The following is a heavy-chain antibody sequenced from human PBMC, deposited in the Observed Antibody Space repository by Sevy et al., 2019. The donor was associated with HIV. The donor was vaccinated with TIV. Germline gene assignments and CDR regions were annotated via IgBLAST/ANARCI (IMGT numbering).Heavy chain of an antibody. CDR3: ARAGTGSYRAYFDY. J-gene: IGHJ4*02. V-gene: IGHV3-53*01. CDR2: LYSGGST. D-gene: IGHD1-26*01. CDR1: EFTVSSSY. Sequence: GGSLRLSCAASEFTVSSSYMSWVRQAPGKGLEWVSILYSGGSTYYASSVMGRFAVSSDNSKNTLYLQMNSLRAEDTAVYYCARAGTGSYRAYFDYWGQGTLVSVSS.